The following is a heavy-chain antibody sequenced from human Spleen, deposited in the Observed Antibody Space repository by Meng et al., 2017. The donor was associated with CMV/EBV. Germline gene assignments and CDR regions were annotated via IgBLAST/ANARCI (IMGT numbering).Heavy chain of an antibody. CDR2: ISWNGAYV. CDR1: GFTFDEHA. D-gene: IGHD5-12*01. J-gene: IGHJ6*02. V-gene: IGHV3-9*01. Sequence: SLKISCAASGFTFDEHAMHWVRQGPGKGLEWVSGISWNGAYVGYADSVKGRFTISRDSAKNSLYLQMNSLRPEDTALYYCAKDIISGYNRYYYGMDVWGQGTTVTVSS. CDR3: AKDIISGYNRYYYGMDV.